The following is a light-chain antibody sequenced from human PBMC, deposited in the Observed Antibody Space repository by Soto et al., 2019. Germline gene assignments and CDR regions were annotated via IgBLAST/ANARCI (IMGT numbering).Light chain of an antibody. CDR2: AAS. CDR3: QQSYSTPRT. Sequence: DIQMTQSPSSLSASVGDRVTITCRASQSINSYLNWYQQKPGKAPKLLIYAASSLQSGVPSRFSVSGSGTDFTLTISSLQPEDFATYYCQQSYSTPRTFGQGTKVEIK. J-gene: IGKJ1*01. CDR1: QSINSY. V-gene: IGKV1-39*01.